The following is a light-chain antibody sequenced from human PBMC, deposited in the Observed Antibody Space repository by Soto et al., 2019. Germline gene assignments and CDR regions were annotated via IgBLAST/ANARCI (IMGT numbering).Light chain of an antibody. J-gene: IGKJ4*01. CDR1: QSVSSNY. Sequence: DIVLTQSPGTLSLSPGERATLSCRASQSVSSNYLAWYQQKPGQTPKVLIYRASTRATGIPDRFSGSGSVTDFTLTISRLEAEDFAVYYCQQYGSSPLTFGGGTKVEIK. CDR3: QQYGSSPLT. CDR2: RAS. V-gene: IGKV3-20*01.